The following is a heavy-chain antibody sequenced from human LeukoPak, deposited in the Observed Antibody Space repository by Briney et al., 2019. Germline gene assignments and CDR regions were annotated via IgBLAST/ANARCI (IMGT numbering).Heavy chain of an antibody. D-gene: IGHD6-13*01. CDR3: TTASRGTYSSSWYHY. Sequence: GGSLRLSCAASGFTFSNAWMSWVRQAPGKGLEWVGRIKGKTDGGTTDYAAPVKGRFTISRNDSKNTLFLQMNSLKPEDTAVYYCTTASRGTYSSSWYHYWGQGTLVTVSS. CDR2: IKGKTDGGTT. V-gene: IGHV3-15*01. CDR1: GFTFSNAW. J-gene: IGHJ4*02.